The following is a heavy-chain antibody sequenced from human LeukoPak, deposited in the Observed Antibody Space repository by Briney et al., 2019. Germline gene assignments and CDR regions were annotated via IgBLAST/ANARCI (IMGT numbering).Heavy chain of an antibody. D-gene: IGHD3-10*01. CDR2: INPNSGGT. CDR1: GSIFTDYY. CDR3: ARAARDYYTSGSPFDY. J-gene: IGHJ4*02. Sequence: ASVKVSCKASGSIFTDYYMHWVRQAPGQGLEWMGWINPNSGGTNYAQKFQGRVTMTRDTSISTAYMELSRLRSDDTAVYSCARAARDYYTSGSPFDYWGQGTLVTVSS. V-gene: IGHV1-2*02.